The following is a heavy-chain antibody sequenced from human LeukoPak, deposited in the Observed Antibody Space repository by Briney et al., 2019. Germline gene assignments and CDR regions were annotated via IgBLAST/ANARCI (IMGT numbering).Heavy chain of an antibody. CDR2: INPNSGGT. CDR3: ARDLSDAVASVYNFDF. V-gene: IGHV1-2*02. J-gene: IGHJ4*02. Sequence: ASVKVSCKASGYTFTGYYMHWVRQAPGQGLEWMGWINPNSGGTNYAQKFQGRVTMTRDTSISTAYMELSRLRSDDTAVYYCARDLSDAVASVYNFDFWGQGTLVAVSS. D-gene: IGHD6-19*01. CDR1: GYTFTGYY.